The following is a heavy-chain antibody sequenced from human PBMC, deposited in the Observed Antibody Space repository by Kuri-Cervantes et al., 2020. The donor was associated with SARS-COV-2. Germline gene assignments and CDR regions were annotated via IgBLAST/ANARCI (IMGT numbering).Heavy chain of an antibody. D-gene: IGHD2-21*02. J-gene: IGHJ6*02. Sequence: GGSLRLSCAASGFTFSSYAMSWVRQAPGKGLEWVSAISGSGGSTYYADSVKGRFTISRDNSKNTLYLQMNSLRAEDTAVYYCAKDMAYCGGDCSFGYYYYYGMDVWGQGTTVTVSS. CDR2: ISGSGGST. V-gene: IGHV3-23*01. CDR3: AKDMAYCGGDCSFGYYYYYGMDV. CDR1: GFTFSSYA.